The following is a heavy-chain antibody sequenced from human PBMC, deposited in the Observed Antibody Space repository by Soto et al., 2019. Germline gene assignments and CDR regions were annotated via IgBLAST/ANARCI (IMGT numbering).Heavy chain of an antibody. J-gene: IGHJ6*02. CDR1: GGSVSSSTYY. D-gene: IGHD4-4*01. CDR3: ARVSVTGYGVDV. V-gene: IGHV4-30-4*01. CDR2: IYYRGNT. Sequence: QVQLQESGPGLVKPSQTLSLTCTVSGGSVSSSTYYWSWIRQNPGKGLEWIAYIYYRGNTYYSPSLSSRVTISVDTSNNQFSLNLSSVTAADTAVYYCARVSVTGYGVDVWGQGTTVTVSS.